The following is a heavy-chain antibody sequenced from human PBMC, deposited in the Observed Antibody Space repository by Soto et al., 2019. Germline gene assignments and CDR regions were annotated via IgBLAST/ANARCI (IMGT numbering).Heavy chain of an antibody. V-gene: IGHV1-8*01. CDR1: GYTFSDYD. Sequence: QVRVVQSGAEVKKPGASVKVSCKTSGYTFSDYDINWVRQAPGQGLEWMGWVSPDHGNAGYAQQFQGRVTMTSDTSISTVFLQLTNLRPEDTAVYYCAVTTGYWGQGTKVTVSS. CDR2: VSPDHGNA. J-gene: IGHJ4*02. D-gene: IGHD4-17*01. CDR3: AVTTGY.